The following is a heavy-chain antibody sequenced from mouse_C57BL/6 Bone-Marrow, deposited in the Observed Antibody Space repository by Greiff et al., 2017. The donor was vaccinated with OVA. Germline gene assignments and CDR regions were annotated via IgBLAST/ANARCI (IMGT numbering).Heavy chain of an antibody. Sequence: VQLQQSGAELARPGASVKLSCKASGYTFTSYGISWVKQRTGQGLEWIGEIYPRSGNTYYNEKFKGKATLTADKSSSTAYMELRSLTSEDSAVYFCARRRIYYGYGDAMDYWGQGTSVTVSS. D-gene: IGHD2-2*01. CDR2: IYPRSGNT. CDR3: ARRRIYYGYGDAMDY. J-gene: IGHJ4*01. V-gene: IGHV1-81*01. CDR1: GYTFTSYG.